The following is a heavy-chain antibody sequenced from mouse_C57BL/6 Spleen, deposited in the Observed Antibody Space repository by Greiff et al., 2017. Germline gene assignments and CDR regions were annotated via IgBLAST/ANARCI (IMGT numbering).Heavy chain of an antibody. J-gene: IGHJ4*01. CDR3: ARRGGAMDY. CDR2: IYPGDGDT. CDR1: GYAFSSSW. Sequence: VQLQQSGPELVKPGASVKISCKASGYAFSSSWMNWVKQRPGKGLEWIGRIYPGDGDTNYNGKFKGKATLTADKSSSTAYMQLSSLTSEDSAVYFCARRGGAMDYWGQGTSVTVSS. V-gene: IGHV1-82*01.